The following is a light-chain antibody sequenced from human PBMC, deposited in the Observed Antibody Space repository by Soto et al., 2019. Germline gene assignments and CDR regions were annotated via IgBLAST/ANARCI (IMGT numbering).Light chain of an antibody. J-gene: IGKJ2*01. CDR2: GAS. CDR1: QSVSSSY. V-gene: IGKV3-20*01. Sequence: EIVLTQSPGTLSLSPGERATLSCRASQSVSSSYLAWYQQKPSQAPRLLIYGASSRATGIPARFSGSGSGTDFTLTISRLEPEDLAVYYCQQYGSAPPVTFGQGTKLEIK. CDR3: QQYGSAPPVT.